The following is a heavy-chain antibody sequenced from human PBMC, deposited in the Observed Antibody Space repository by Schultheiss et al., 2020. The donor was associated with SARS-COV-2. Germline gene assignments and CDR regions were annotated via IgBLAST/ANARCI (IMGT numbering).Heavy chain of an antibody. V-gene: IGHV3-7*01. CDR3: AKDRGSSWFRTDYGMDV. J-gene: IGHJ6*02. CDR1: GFTFSSYA. D-gene: IGHD6-13*01. CDR2: IKQDGSEK. Sequence: GGSLRLSCAASGFTFSSYAMHWVRQAPGKGLEWVANIKQDGSEKYYVDSVKGRFTISRDNSKNTLYLQMNSLRAEDTAVYYCAKDRGSSWFRTDYGMDVWGQGTTVTVSS.